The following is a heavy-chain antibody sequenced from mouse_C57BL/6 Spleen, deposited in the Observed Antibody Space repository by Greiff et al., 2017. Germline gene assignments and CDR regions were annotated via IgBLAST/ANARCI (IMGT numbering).Heavy chain of an antibody. D-gene: IGHD3-2*02. J-gene: IGHJ3*01. V-gene: IGHV1-7*01. CDR2: INPSSGYT. Sequence: VQGVESGAELAKPGASVKLSCKASGYTFTSYWMHWVKQRPGQGLEWIGYINPSSGYTKYNQKFKDKATLTADKSSSTAYMQLSSLTYEDSAVYYCAREDVSGLAWFAYWGQGTLVTVSA. CDR3: AREDVSGLAWFAY. CDR1: GYTFTSYW.